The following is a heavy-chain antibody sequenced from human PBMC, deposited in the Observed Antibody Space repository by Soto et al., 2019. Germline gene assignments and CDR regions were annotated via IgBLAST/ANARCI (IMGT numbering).Heavy chain of an antibody. D-gene: IGHD3-3*01. V-gene: IGHV4-34*01. Sequence: SETLSLTCAVYGGSFSGYYWSWIRQPPGKGLEWIGEINHSGSTNYNPSLKSRVTISVDTSKNQFSLKLSSVTDADTAVYHCARHTTCGVVIKTYGMDVCGEVTTVTVS. CDR2: INHSGST. CDR1: GGSFSGYY. J-gene: IGHJ6*02. CDR3: ARHTTCGVVIKTYGMDV.